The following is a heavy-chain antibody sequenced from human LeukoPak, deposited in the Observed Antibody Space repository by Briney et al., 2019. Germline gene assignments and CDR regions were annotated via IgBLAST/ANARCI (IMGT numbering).Heavy chain of an antibody. V-gene: IGHV6-1*01. CDR2: TYYRSKWYN. CDR1: GDSVSSNSAA. Sequence: SQTLSLTCAISGDSVSSNSAAWNWIRQSPSRGLEWLGRTYYRSKWYNDYAVSVKSRIIINPDTSKNHFSLQLNSVTPEDTAVYYCARVSVGYTSGPQGTFAIWGQGTMVTVSS. CDR3: ARVSVGYTSGPQGTFAI. J-gene: IGHJ3*02. D-gene: IGHD5-18*01.